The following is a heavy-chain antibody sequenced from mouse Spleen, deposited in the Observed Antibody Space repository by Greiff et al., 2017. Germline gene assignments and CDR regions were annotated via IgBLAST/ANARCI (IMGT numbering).Heavy chain of an antibody. CDR1: GYTFTDYW. D-gene: IGHD2-1*01. J-gene: IGHJ4*01. Sequence: QVHVKQPGAELVMPGASVKMSCKASGYTFTDYWMHWVKQRPGQGLEWIGAIDTSDSYTSYNQKFKGKATLTVDESSSTAYMQLSSLTSEDSAVYYCARSGNYHYWGQGTSVTVSS. CDR3: ARSGNYHY. V-gene: IGHV1-69*01. CDR2: IDTSDSYT.